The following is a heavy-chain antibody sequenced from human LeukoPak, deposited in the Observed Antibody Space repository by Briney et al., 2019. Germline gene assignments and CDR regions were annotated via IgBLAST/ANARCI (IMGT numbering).Heavy chain of an antibody. Sequence: GGSLRLSCAASGFTFSSYAVSWVRQAPGKGLEWVSAISGSGGSTYYADSVKGRFTISRDNSKNTLYLQMNSLRAEDTAVYYCAKVLTGSGWPFDYWGQGTLVTVSS. V-gene: IGHV3-23*01. CDR3: AKVLTGSGWPFDY. D-gene: IGHD6-19*01. CDR1: GFTFSSYA. CDR2: ISGSGGST. J-gene: IGHJ4*02.